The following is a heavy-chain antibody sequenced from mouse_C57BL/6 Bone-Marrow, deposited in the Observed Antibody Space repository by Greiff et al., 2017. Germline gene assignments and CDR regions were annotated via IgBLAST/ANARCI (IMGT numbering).Heavy chain of an antibody. D-gene: IGHD1-1*01. J-gene: IGHJ2*01. V-gene: IGHV5-4*03. CDR1: GFTFSSYA. Sequence: EVKLVESGGGLVKPGGSLKLSCAASGFTFSSYAMSWVRQTPEKRLEWVATISDGGSYTYYPDNVKGRFTISRDNAKNNLYLQMSHLKSEDTAMYYCARATVVPFDYWGQGPTLTVSS. CDR3: ARATVVPFDY. CDR2: ISDGGSYT.